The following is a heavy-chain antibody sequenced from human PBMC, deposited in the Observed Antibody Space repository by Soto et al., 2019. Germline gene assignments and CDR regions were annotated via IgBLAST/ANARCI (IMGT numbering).Heavy chain of an antibody. CDR2: IIPIFGTA. J-gene: IGHJ6*02. CDR1: GGTFSSYS. Sequence: QVQLVQSGAEVKKPGSSVKVSCKASGGTFSSYSISWVRQAPGQGLEWMGGIIPIFGTANYAQKFQGRVTITADESTSTAYMELSSLRSEDTAEYYCARERPALLLTYYGMDVWGQGTTVTVSS. V-gene: IGHV1-69*01. CDR3: ARERPALLLTYYGMDV. D-gene: IGHD2-15*01.